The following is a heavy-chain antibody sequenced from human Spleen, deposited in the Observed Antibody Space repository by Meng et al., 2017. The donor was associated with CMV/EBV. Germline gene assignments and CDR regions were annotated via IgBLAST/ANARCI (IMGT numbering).Heavy chain of an antibody. CDR2: ISGSGDST. D-gene: IGHD3-22*01. CDR1: ESTFRSYV. CDR3: AKGGSYYHSSGYYYP. Sequence: GESLKISCGASESTFRSYVMSWVRQAPGKGLEWVSGISGSGDSTYYADSVKGRFTISRDNSKNTLYLQMNSLRAEDTAVYYCAKGGSYYHSSGYYYPWGQGTLVTVSS. V-gene: IGHV3-23*01. J-gene: IGHJ5*02.